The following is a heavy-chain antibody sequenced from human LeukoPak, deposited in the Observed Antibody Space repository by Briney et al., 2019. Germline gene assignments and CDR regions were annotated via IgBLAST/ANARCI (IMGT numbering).Heavy chain of an antibody. CDR2: ISGSGPYT. CDR3: AREYRGEYYFAY. Sequence: GGSLRLSCAASGFTFSSYAMSWVRQAPGKGLEWVSGISGSGPYTFYTDSVKGRFTISRDSSKNTLYLQMNSLRAEDTAVYYCAREYRGEYYFAYWGQGTLVTVSS. J-gene: IGHJ4*02. D-gene: IGHD3-10*01. CDR1: GFTFSSYA. V-gene: IGHV3-23*01.